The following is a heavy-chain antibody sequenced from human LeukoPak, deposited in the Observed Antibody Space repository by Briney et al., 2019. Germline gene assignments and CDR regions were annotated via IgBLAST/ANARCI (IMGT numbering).Heavy chain of an antibody. D-gene: IGHD3-10*02. J-gene: IGHJ6*04. CDR3: AELGITLIGGV. Sequence: GGSLRLSCAASGFTFSSYEMNWVRQAPGKGLEWVSYISSSGSTIYYADSVKRRFTISRDNAKNSLYLQMNSLRAEDTAVYYCAELGITLIGGVWGKGTTVTVSS. V-gene: IGHV3-48*03. CDR2: ISSSGSTI. CDR1: GFTFSSYE.